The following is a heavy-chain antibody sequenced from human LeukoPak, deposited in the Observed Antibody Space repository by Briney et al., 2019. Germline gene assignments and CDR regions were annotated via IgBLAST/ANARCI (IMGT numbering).Heavy chain of an antibody. CDR2: IIPIFGTA. D-gene: IGHD2-8*01. CDR3: AGGPAGVQTFDP. Sequence: SVKVSCKASGGTFSSYAISWVRQAPGQGLEWMGRIIPIFGTANYAQKFQGRVTITTDESTSTAYMELSSLRSEDTAVYYCAGGPAGVQTFDPWGQGTLVTVSS. CDR1: GGTFSSYA. J-gene: IGHJ5*02. V-gene: IGHV1-69*05.